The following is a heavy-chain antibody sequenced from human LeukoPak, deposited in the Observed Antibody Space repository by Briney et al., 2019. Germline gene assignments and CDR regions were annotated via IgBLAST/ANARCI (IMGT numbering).Heavy chain of an antibody. CDR2: ISTSGRAI. CDR3: ARDQYVDMDYYSMDV. V-gene: IGHV3-48*02. Sequence: GGSLRLSCASSGFTFSNYNMNWVRQAPGKGLEWGSYISTSGRAIFYADSVKGRFTISRDNAKNSLFLQMNSLRDEDTAVYYCARDQYVDMDYYSMDVWGQGTTVTVSS. D-gene: IGHD3-10*02. CDR1: GFTFSNYN. J-gene: IGHJ6*02.